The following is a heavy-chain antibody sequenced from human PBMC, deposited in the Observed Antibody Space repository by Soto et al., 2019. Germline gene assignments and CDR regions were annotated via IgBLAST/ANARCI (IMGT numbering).Heavy chain of an antibody. Sequence: PGGSLRLSCAASGFTVSSNYLTNNYMSWVRQAPGKGLEWVSVIFTTGTTYYADSVKGRFTISRDNSKSTLYLQMNSLRAEDTAAYYCTGEVASGYWGQGTLVTVSS. V-gene: IGHV3-66*01. CDR1: GFTVSSNYLTNNY. CDR2: IFTTGTT. D-gene: IGHD2-8*02. J-gene: IGHJ4*02. CDR3: TGEVASGY.